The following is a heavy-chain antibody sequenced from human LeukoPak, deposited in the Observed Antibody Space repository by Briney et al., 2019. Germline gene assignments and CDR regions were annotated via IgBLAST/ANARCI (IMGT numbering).Heavy chain of an antibody. D-gene: IGHD6-13*01. CDR3: ASQEPGMEIDY. CDR1: GGSFSGYY. CDR2: INHSGST. Sequence: PSETLFLTCAVYGGSFSGYYWSWIRQPPGKGLEWIGEINHSGSTNYNPSLRSRVTISVDTSKNQFSLKLSSVTAADTAVYYCASQEPGMEIDYWGQGTLVTVSS. V-gene: IGHV4-34*01. J-gene: IGHJ4*02.